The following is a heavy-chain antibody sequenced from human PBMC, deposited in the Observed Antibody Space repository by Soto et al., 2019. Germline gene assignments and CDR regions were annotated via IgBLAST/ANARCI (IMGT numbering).Heavy chain of an antibody. CDR1: GGSFSGYY. CDR2: INHSGRT. V-gene: IGHV4-34*01. Sequence: WETLSLTGAVYGGSFSGYYCSWIRQPPGKGLEWIGEINHSGRTNYNPSLKSRVTISVDTSKNQFSLKLSSVTAADTAVYYCARLQWLASGYYYYGMDVWGQGTTVTVSS. CDR3: ARLQWLASGYYYYGMDV. J-gene: IGHJ6*02. D-gene: IGHD6-19*01.